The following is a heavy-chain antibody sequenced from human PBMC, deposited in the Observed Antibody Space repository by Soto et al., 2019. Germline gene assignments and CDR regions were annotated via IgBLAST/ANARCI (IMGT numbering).Heavy chain of an antibody. CDR2: IFYSGST. V-gene: IGHV4-59*01. D-gene: IGHD3-10*02. CDR3: ASMIGDPVLSFDS. J-gene: IGHJ5*01. Sequence: QVQLQESGPGLVKPSETLSLTCTVSGGSISSYYWSWIRQPPGKGLEWIGFIFYSGSTSYNPSLKSRVTISIDPSEYQFSVKLNSVTAADAAVYYCASMIGDPVLSFDSWGQGTLVAVSS. CDR1: GGSISSYY.